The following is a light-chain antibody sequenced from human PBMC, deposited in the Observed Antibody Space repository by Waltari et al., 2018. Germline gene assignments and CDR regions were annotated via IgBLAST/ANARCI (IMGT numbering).Light chain of an antibody. V-gene: IGKV3-20*01. CDR3: QHYVRLPAT. Sequence: IVLTLSPGTLSLSQGERATLSCRASQSVSRSLAWYQQKPGQAPKLLIYGASTRATGIPDRFTGSGSGTDFSLTISSLEPEDFAIYFCQHYVRLPATFGQGTKVEIK. CDR2: GAS. CDR1: QSVSRS. J-gene: IGKJ1*01.